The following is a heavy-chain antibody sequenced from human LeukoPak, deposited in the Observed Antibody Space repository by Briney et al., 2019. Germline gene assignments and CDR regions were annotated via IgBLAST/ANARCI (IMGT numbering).Heavy chain of an antibody. CDR2: IKQDGSEK. J-gene: IGHJ4*02. D-gene: IGHD6-19*01. Sequence: GGSLRLSCAASGFTFSSYWMSWVRQAPGKGLEWVANIKQDGSEKYYVDSVKGRFTIFRDNAKNSLYLQMNSLRAEDTAVYYCAREQSAVAGRNNLKYYFDYWGQGTLVTVSS. V-gene: IGHV3-7*01. CDR1: GFTFSSYW. CDR3: AREQSAVAGRNNLKYYFDY.